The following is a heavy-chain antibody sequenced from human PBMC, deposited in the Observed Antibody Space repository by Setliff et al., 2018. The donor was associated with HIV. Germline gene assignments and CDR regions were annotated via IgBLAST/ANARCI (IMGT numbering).Heavy chain of an antibody. J-gene: IGHJ2*01. V-gene: IGHV4-61*05. D-gene: IGHD2-21*02. CDR1: GGSISSNSYY. CDR2: VSYSGNT. CDR3: ARHDGTYCGGDCYLLGYFDL. Sequence: PSETLSLTCTVSGGSISSNSYYWSWIRQPPGKGLEWIGFVSYSGNTDYNPSLKSRVTISVDTSKNQFSLKLSSVTAADTAVYYCARHDGTYCGGDCYLLGYFDLWGRGTLVTVSS.